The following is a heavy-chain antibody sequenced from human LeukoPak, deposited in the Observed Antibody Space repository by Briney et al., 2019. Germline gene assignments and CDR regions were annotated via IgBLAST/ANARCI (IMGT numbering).Heavy chain of an antibody. CDR3: ARDGGDDAFDI. Sequence: ASVKVSCKASGGTFSSYAISWVRQAPGQGLEWMGWINPNSGGTNYAQKFQGRVTMTRDTSISTAYMELSRLRSDDTAVYYCARDGGDDAFDIWGQGTMVTVSS. CDR2: INPNSGGT. D-gene: IGHD2-21*02. J-gene: IGHJ3*02. CDR1: GGTFSSYA. V-gene: IGHV1-2*02.